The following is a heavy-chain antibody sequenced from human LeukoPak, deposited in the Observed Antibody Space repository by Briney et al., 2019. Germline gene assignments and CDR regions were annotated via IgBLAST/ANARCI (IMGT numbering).Heavy chain of an antibody. CDR1: GFTFSSYS. CDR2: ISSSSSYI. J-gene: IGHJ4*02. D-gene: IGHD3-22*01. CDR3: ARCPYRYYDSSGYSNRFDY. V-gene: IGHV3-21*01. Sequence: GALRLSFAASGFTFSSYSMNWVRQAPGKGLEWVSSISSSSSYIYYADSVKGRFTISRDNAKNSLYLQMNSLRAEDTAVYYCARCPYRYYDSSGYSNRFDYWGQGTLVTVSS.